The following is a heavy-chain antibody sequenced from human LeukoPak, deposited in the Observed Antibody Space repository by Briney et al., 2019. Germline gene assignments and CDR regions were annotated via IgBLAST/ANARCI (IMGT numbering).Heavy chain of an antibody. J-gene: IGHJ4*02. CDR3: ATPQYSSSWYYFDY. Sequence: ASVKVSCKASGYTFTSYGISWVRQAPGQGLEWMGWISAYNGNTNYAQKLQGRVTMTTDTSTSTAYMELRSLRSEDTAVYYCATPQYSSSWYYFDYWGQGTLVTVSS. CDR1: GYTFTSYG. CDR2: ISAYNGNT. D-gene: IGHD6-13*01. V-gene: IGHV1-18*01.